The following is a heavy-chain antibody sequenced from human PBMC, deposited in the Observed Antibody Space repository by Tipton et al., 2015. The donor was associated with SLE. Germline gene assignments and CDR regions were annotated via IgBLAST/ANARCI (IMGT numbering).Heavy chain of an antibody. V-gene: IGHV1-18*01. CDR1: GYTFTAFG. CDR3: ARTLLDYYYYMDV. CDR2: ISVYNLNT. Sequence: QVQLVQSGAEVKKPGASVTVSCQASGYTFTAFGVTWVRQAPGQGLEWMGWISVYNLNTKYAQKLQGRVTMAIDTSTSTAYMELRSLTSDDTAVYYCARTLLDYYYYMDVWGKGTTVTVSS. J-gene: IGHJ6*03.